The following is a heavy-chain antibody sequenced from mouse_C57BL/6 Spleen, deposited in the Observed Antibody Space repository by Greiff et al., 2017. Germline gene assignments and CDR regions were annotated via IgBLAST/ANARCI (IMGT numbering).Heavy chain of an antibody. Sequence: DVMLVDSGGGLVQPGGSLKLSCAASGFTFSDYYMYWVRQTPEKRLEWVAYISNGGGSTYYPDTVKGRFTISRDNAKNALYLQMSRLKYEDTAMYYCARHRAYYSNEDYYSRDYWGQGTSVTVSS. CDR1: GFTFSDYY. V-gene: IGHV5-12*01. J-gene: IGHJ4*01. D-gene: IGHD2-5*01. CDR2: ISNGGGST. CDR3: ARHRAYYSNEDYYSRDY.